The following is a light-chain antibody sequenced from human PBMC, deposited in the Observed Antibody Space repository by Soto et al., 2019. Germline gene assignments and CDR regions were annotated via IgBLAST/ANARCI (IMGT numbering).Light chain of an antibody. V-gene: IGKV1-39*01. J-gene: IGKJ1*01. Sequence: DIQLTQSPSSLSASLGDRVTISCRASQSIGTYLNWFLQKPGKAPKLLIYVATSLQSGVPSRFSGSRSGTDFALTISSLQPEDVGIYYCHQSDSTPQTFGQGTRV. CDR3: HQSDSTPQT. CDR2: VAT. CDR1: QSIGTY.